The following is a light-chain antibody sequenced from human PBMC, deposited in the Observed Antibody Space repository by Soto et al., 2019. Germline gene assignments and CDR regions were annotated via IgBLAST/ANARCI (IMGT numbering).Light chain of an antibody. Sequence: EIVLTQSPATLSLSPGERATLSCRASQTISSYLGWYPQKPGQAPRLLIYDASNRAAGIPARFSGSGSGTDFTLTISRLEPEDCAVYYCQERSKWPLTFGGGTKVESK. J-gene: IGKJ4*01. CDR1: QTISSY. CDR2: DAS. V-gene: IGKV3-11*01. CDR3: QERSKWPLT.